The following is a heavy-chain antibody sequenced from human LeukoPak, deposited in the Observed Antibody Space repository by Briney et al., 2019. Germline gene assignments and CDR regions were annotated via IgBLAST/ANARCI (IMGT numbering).Heavy chain of an antibody. V-gene: IGHV3-33*01. CDR1: GFSFSTYG. D-gene: IGHD3-16*01. Sequence: SGGSLRLSCAASGFSFSTYGMHWVRQAPGKGLEWVALIWNAGTNTYYADSVKGRFTISGDNSKNTLYLQMNSLRAEDTAVYYCAGDTPPGGDYYFDYWGQGTLVIVSS. CDR3: AGDTPPGGDYYFDY. J-gene: IGHJ4*02. CDR2: IWNAGTNT.